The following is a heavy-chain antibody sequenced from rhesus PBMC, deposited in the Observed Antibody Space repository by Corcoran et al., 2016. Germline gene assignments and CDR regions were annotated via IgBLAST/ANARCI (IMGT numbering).Heavy chain of an antibody. CDR1: GFPFSDYY. J-gene: IGHJ4*01. V-gene: IGHV3-59*01. CDR2: LSIGGGST. Sequence: EVQLVESGGGLAKPGGSLRLSCAASGFPFSDYYMHWFRQASGRGLEWFSRLSIGGGSTWYAESVKGRFTISRENAKNTLDLQMNSLRAEDTAVYYCAGWYSSGLGYWGQGVLVTVSS. D-gene: IGHD6-31*01. CDR3: AGWYSSGLGY.